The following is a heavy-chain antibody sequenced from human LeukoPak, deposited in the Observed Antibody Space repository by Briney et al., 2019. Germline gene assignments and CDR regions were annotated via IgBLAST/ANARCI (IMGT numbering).Heavy chain of an antibody. J-gene: IGHJ4*02. Sequence: GASVKVSCKASGYTFTGYYMHWVRQAPGQGLEWMGWSNPNSGGTNYAQKFQGRVTMTRKTPISTAYMELSRLRSDDTAVYYCARAGPNYYDSSGYYSYWGQGTLVTVSS. CDR3: ARAGPNYYDSSGYYSY. V-gene: IGHV1-2*02. CDR1: GYTFTGYY. CDR2: SNPNSGGT. D-gene: IGHD3-22*01.